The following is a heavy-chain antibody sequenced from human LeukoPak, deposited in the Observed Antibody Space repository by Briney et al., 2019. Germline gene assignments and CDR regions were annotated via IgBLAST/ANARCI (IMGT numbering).Heavy chain of an antibody. D-gene: IGHD3-3*01. CDR1: GGSISSSSYY. V-gene: IGHV4-39*07. J-gene: IGHJ4*02. CDR3: ARVKVLRFLEWFLDF. Sequence: SETLSLTCTVSGGSISSSSYYWGWIRQPPGKGLEWIGSIYYSGSTYYNPSLKSRVTISVDTSKNQFSLELRSVTAADTAVYYCARVKVLRFLEWFLDFWGQGALVTVSS. CDR2: IYYSGST.